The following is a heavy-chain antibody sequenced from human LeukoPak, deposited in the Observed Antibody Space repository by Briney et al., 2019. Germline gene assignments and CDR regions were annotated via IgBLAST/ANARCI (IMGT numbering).Heavy chain of an antibody. CDR3: ARGLGSSSWFFDY. Sequence: SETLSLTCTVSGHSISSYYWNWIRQPPGKGLEWIGYIYYTGSTNCNPSLKSRVTMSVDTSKNQFSLKLSSVTAAYTAVYYCARGLGSSSWFFDYWGQGTLVTVSS. CDR1: GHSISSYY. V-gene: IGHV4-59*01. D-gene: IGHD6-13*01. CDR2: IYYTGST. J-gene: IGHJ4*02.